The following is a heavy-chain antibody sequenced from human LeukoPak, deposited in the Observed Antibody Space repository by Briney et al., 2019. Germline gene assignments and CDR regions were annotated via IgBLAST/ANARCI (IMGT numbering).Heavy chain of an antibody. CDR2: IYHSGST. CDR3: ARNGGNSDFDY. CDR1: GGSISSGGYS. J-gene: IGHJ4*02. V-gene: IGHV4-30-2*01. D-gene: IGHD4-23*01. Sequence: SETLSLTCAVSGGSISSGGYSWSWIRQPPGKGLEWIGYIYHSGSTYYNPSLKSRVTMLLDKSKNQFSLKLSSVTAADTAVYYCARNGGNSDFDYWGQGTLVTVSS.